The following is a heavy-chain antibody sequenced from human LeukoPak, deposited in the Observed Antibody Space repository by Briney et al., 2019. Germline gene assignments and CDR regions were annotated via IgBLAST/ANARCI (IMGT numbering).Heavy chain of an antibody. CDR2: IYTSGST. CDR3: ARPYQQLVRDAFDI. V-gene: IGHV4-4*07. D-gene: IGHD6-13*01. Sequence: KASETLSLTCTVSGGSISSYYWSWIRQPAGKGLEWIGRIYTSGSTNYNPSLKSRVTMSVDTSKNQFSLKLSSVTAADTAVYYCARPYQQLVRDAFDIWGQGTMVTVSS. CDR1: GGSISSYY. J-gene: IGHJ3*02.